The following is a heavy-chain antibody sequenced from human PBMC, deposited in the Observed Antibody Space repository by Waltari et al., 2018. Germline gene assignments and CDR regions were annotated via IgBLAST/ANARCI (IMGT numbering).Heavy chain of an antibody. D-gene: IGHD3-22*01. Sequence: QVQLVESGGGVVEPVRSLRLFCAASAFTFRSYAMHWVRQAPGKGLEWVAVISYNERNIYYVDSVKGRFTISRDNSRKTLYLQMNSLRAEDTAVYYCARDYCDRTNCHGMDVWGQGTTVTVSS. J-gene: IGHJ6*02. CDR3: ARDYCDRTNCHGMDV. CDR1: AFTFRSYA. CDR2: ISYNERNI. V-gene: IGHV3-30*04.